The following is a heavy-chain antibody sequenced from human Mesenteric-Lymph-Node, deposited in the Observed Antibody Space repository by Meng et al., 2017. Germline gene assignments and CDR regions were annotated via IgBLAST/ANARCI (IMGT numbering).Heavy chain of an antibody. J-gene: IGHJ1*01. CDR3: ATLRRLGSPEYLEQ. CDR2: IAGGGDGT. CDR1: GFTFSTYA. Sequence: GESLKISCEASGFTFSTYAMTWVRQAPGRGLQWVSAIAGGGDGTRYADSVRGRFAISRDNSKNTLYRQMNGLRGDDTAVYYCATLRRLGSPEYLEQW. V-gene: IGHV3-23*01. D-gene: IGHD7-27*01.